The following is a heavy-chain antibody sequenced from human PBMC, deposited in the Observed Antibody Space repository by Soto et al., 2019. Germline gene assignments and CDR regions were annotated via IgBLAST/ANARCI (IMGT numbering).Heavy chain of an antibody. D-gene: IGHD6-13*01. CDR2: IYSGST. J-gene: IGHJ4*02. CDR1: GGSISSSSSY. Sequence: SETLSLTCTVSGGSISSSSSYWGWIRQPPGKGLEWIGTIYSGSTYYNPSLKSRVTISVDTSKNQFSLRLSSVAAADTAIYFCATTRGIAVGGSFDYWGQGTLVTVSS. CDR3: ATTRGIAVGGSFDY. V-gene: IGHV4-39*01.